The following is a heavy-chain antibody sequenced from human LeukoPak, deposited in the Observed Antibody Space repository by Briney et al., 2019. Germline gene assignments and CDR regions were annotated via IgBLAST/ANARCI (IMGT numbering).Heavy chain of an antibody. D-gene: IGHD6-13*01. CDR1: GYTFTSYY. Sequence: HRASVKVSCKASGYTFTSYYMHWVRQAPGQGLEWMGIINPSGGDTSYSQKFQGRVTMTRDSSTSTLYMELSSLRSEDTAVHYCASGAAAGTFSIGYWGQGTLLTVSP. CDR3: ASGAAAGTFSIGY. V-gene: IGHV1-46*01. J-gene: IGHJ4*02. CDR2: INPSGGDT.